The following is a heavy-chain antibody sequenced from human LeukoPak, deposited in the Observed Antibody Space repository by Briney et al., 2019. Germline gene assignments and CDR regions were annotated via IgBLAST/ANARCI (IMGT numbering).Heavy chain of an antibody. D-gene: IGHD3-10*01. CDR1: GGSISSSSYY. J-gene: IGHJ5*02. CDR3: ATAYYYGSGSCARYNWFDP. Sequence: SETLSLTCTVSGGSISSSSYYWGWIRQPPGKGLEWIGSIYYSGSTNYNPSLKSRVTISVDTSKNQFSLKLSSVTAADTAVYYCATAYYYGSGSCARYNWFDPWGKGNLFTVSS. CDR2: IYYSGST. V-gene: IGHV4-39*07.